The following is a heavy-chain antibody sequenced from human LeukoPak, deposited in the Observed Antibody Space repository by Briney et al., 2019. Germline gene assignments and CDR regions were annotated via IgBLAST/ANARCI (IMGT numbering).Heavy chain of an antibody. D-gene: IGHD4-4*01. CDR3: ARGYVTVTTRDPFIKYYYFYGMDV. Sequence: GGSLRLSCAASDFTFSNYGMHWVRQAPGKGLEWVALIWYDGTNKQYADSVKGRFTISRDNSKNTMYLQMNTLRAEDTAVYYCARGYVTVTTRDPFIKYYYFYGMDVWGQGTRSPSP. J-gene: IGHJ6*02. CDR2: IWYDGTNK. V-gene: IGHV3-33*01. CDR1: DFTFSNYG.